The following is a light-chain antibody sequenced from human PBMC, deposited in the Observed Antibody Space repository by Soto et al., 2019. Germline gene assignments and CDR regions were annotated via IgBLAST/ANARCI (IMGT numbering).Light chain of an antibody. CDR2: KAS. J-gene: IGKJ1*01. Sequence: DIPMTQSPSTLSASGGDRVTITCRASQSISSWLAWYQQKPGKAPKLLIYKASSLESGVPSRFSGSGSGTEFTLTISSLQPDDFATYYCQQYNSYSTFGQGTKVEIK. CDR3: QQYNSYST. CDR1: QSISSW. V-gene: IGKV1-5*03.